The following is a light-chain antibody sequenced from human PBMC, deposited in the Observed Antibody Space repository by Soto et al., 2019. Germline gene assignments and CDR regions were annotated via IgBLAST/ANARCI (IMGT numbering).Light chain of an antibody. Sequence: SALTQPRSVSGSPGQSVTISCTGTSSDVGAYNCVSWYQQHPGKAPKLMIYDVSKRPSGVPDRFSGSKSGNTASLTISGLQAEDEADYYCCSYAGSYTHVVFGGGTKLTVL. CDR3: CSYAGSYTHVV. J-gene: IGLJ2*01. CDR2: DVS. CDR1: SSDVGAYNC. V-gene: IGLV2-11*01.